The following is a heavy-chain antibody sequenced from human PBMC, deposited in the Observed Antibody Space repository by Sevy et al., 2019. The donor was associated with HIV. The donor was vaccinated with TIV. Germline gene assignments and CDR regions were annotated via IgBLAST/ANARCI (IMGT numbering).Heavy chain of an antibody. CDR1: GGSISSYY. J-gene: IGHJ6*02. V-gene: IGHV4-59*13. CDR3: ARDLTPSGWYETGYYGMDV. Sequence: SETLSLACTVSGGSISSYYWSWIRLPPGKGLEWIGYLYYSGSTNDNPSLKSRVTISVDTSKNQFSLKLSSVTAADTAVYYCARDLTPSGWYETGYYGMDVWGQGTTVTVSS. CDR2: LYYSGST. D-gene: IGHD6-19*01.